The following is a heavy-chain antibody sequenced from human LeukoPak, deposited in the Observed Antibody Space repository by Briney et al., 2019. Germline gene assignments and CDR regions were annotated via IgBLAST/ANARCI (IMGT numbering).Heavy chain of an antibody. CDR1: GFTFSSYG. CDR3: AKDHSSSCPDF. V-gene: IGHV3-30*18. D-gene: IGHD6-13*01. J-gene: IGHJ4*02. Sequence: GRSLRLSCAASGFTFSSYGMPWVRQAPGKGLEWVAVISCDGSNKYYADSVKGRFTISRDNSKNTLYLQMNSLRAEDTAVYYCAKDHSSSCPDFWGQGTLVTVSS. CDR2: ISCDGSNK.